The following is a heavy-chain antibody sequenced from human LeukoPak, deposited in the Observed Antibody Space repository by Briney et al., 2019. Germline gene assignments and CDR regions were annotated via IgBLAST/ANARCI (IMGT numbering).Heavy chain of an antibody. CDR3: ASLSADSSGYYKNNWFDP. CDR1: GGSFSGYY. D-gene: IGHD3-22*01. J-gene: IGHJ5*02. Sequence: PSETLSLTCAVYGGSFSGYYWSWIRQPPGKGLERIGEINHSGSTNYNPSLKSRVTISVDTSKNQFSLKLSSVTAADTAVYYCASLSADSSGYYKNNWFDPWGQGTLVTVSS. CDR2: INHSGST. V-gene: IGHV4-34*01.